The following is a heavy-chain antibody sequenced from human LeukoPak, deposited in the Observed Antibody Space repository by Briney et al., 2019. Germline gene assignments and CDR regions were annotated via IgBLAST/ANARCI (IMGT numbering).Heavy chain of an antibody. Sequence: GGTLRPSCSASGCAFGDYGMRWVRQAPGKGLEWISGVNWNGCSLRYADSVKGLFTISRDHVKNSVYLQINSLKPDDTALYYCGRGDRDGYGFFGFDYWGQGTLVSVSS. D-gene: IGHD5-18*01. V-gene: IGHV3-20*04. CDR1: GCAFGDYG. J-gene: IGHJ4*02. CDR2: VNWNGCSL. CDR3: GRGDRDGYGFFGFDY.